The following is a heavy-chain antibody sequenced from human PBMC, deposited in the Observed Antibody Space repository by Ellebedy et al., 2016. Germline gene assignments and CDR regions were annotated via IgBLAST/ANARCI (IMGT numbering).Heavy chain of an antibody. J-gene: IGHJ4*02. CDR2: ISGSGNTI. CDR3: ARNNPLLPDY. Sequence: GESLKISXAGYGFTFSSYSVNWVRQVPGKGLEWLSYISGSGNTIYYADSVKGRFTISRDIAKNSLFLQMNSLRAEDTAVYYCARNNPLLPDYWGQGALVSVSS. V-gene: IGHV3-48*04. CDR1: GFTFSSYS. D-gene: IGHD2-15*01.